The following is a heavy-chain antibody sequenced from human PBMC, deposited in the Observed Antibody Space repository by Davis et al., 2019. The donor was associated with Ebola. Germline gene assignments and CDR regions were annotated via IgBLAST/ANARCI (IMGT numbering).Heavy chain of an antibody. J-gene: IGHJ4*02. Sequence: MPSETLSLTCAVYGGSFGGYYWSWIRPLPGKGLEWLGEINHSGSTNYNPSLKSRVTISVDTSKNQFSLKLSSVTAADTAVYYCARKRAIFGVAKYDYWGQGTLVTVSS. CDR1: GGSFGGYY. CDR2: INHSGST. D-gene: IGHD3-3*01. V-gene: IGHV4-34*01. CDR3: ARKRAIFGVAKYDY.